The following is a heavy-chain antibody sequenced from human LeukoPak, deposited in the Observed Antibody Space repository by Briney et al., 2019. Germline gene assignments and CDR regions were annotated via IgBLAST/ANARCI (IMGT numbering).Heavy chain of an antibody. Sequence: SETLSLTCTVSGGSISSGDYYWSWIRQPPGKGLEWIGYIYYSGSTYYSPSLKSRVTISVDTSKNQFSLKLSSVTAADTAVYYCARDLAYPMAGRVYWGQGTLVTVSS. CDR1: GGSISSGDYY. CDR3: ARDLAYPMAGRVY. CDR2: IYYSGST. J-gene: IGHJ4*02. V-gene: IGHV4-30-4*08. D-gene: IGHD6-19*01.